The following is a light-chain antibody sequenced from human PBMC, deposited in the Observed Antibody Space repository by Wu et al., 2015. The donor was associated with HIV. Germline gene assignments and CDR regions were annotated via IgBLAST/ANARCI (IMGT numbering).Light chain of an antibody. Sequence: EIVLTQSPGTLSLSPGERATLSCRASQSVSSSYLAWYQQKPGQAPRLLIYGASSRATGIPDRFSGSGSGTDFTLTISRLEPEDFAVYYCQQYGSSLYTFGQGTKAGDQT. CDR2: GAS. V-gene: IGKV3-20*01. CDR1: QSVSSSY. CDR3: QQYGSSLYT. J-gene: IGKJ2*01.